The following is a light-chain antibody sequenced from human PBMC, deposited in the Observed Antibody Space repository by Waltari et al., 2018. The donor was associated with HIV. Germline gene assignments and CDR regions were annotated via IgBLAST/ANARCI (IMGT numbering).Light chain of an antibody. V-gene: IGLV1-44*01. Sequence: QSVLTQPPSASGTPGQRVTISCSGSSSNIGSNTVNWYHQLPGTAPNLLIYSNNPRPSGAPDRCFGSKCGTSASLAISGLQSEDEADYYCAAWDDSLNGNWVFGGGTKLTVL. CDR3: AAWDDSLNGNWV. CDR1: SSNIGSNT. CDR2: SNN. J-gene: IGLJ3*02.